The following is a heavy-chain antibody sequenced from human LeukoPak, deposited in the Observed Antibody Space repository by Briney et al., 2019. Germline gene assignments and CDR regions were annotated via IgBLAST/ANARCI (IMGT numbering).Heavy chain of an antibody. Sequence: PGGSLRLSCAASGNYWMHWVRQAPGKGLVWVSHINSDGSWTGYADSVKGRFTISKDNAKNTVYLRMNNLRAEDTAVYYCVSFYETYWGRGTLVTVSS. CDR2: INSDGSWT. CDR1: GNYW. V-gene: IGHV3-74*01. J-gene: IGHJ4*02. CDR3: VSFYETY. D-gene: IGHD2-2*01.